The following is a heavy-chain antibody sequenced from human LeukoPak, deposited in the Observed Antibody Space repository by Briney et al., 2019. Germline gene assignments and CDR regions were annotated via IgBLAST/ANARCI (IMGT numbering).Heavy chain of an antibody. J-gene: IGHJ4*02. V-gene: IGHV3-23*01. CDR1: GFTFSDYA. D-gene: IGHD2-21*01. CDR3: ARDFGDYYFDY. CDR2: LSGSGGST. Sequence: GGSLRLSCAASGFTFSDYAMSWVRQAPGKGLEWVSSLSGSGGSTYYTDSVKGRFTISRDKSKNTLYLQMNSLRAEDTAVYYCARDFGDYYFDYWGQGTLVTVSS.